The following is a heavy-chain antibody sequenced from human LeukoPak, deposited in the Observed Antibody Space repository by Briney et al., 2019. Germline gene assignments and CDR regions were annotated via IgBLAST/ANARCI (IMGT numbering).Heavy chain of an antibody. CDR1: GGSISGYH. CDR2: VHASGHT. D-gene: IGHD2-2*01. J-gene: IGHJ4*02. V-gene: IGHV4-4*07. Sequence: SETLSLTCSVSGGSISGYHWSWIRQSAEKGLEWIGRVHASGHTNFNPSLKSRVTISVDTSKNQFSLKLSSVTAADTAVYYCARLGFGIVVVPAGFDYWGQGTLVTVSS. CDR3: ARLGFGIVVVPAGFDY.